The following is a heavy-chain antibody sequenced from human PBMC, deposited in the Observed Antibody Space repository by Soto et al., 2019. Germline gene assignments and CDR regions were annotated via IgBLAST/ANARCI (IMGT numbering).Heavy chain of an antibody. CDR2: ITSSGSTT. D-gene: IGHD3-16*02. V-gene: IGHV3-48*03. CDR1: GFTLSSYE. J-gene: IGHJ4*02. Sequence: PGGSLRLSCAASGFTLSSYEMNWVRQAPGKGLEWVSYITSSGSTTYYADSVKGRFTISRDNAASSLYLQMNSLRAEDTAVYYCARGNSPVNVHWGQGTPVTVSS. CDR3: ARGNSPVNVH.